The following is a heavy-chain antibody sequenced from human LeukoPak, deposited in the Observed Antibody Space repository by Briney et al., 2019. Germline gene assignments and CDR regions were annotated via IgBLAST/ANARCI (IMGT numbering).Heavy chain of an antibody. CDR1: GFSFSGHW. J-gene: IGHJ4*02. CDR3: ARTGYSSGWYTDY. Sequence: SGGSLRLSCTASGFSFSGHWMHWARQLPGKGLVWVSRISPTGSTTSYADSVKGRFTISRDNSKNTLYLQMNSLRAEDTAVYYCARTGYSSGWYTDYWGQGTLVTVSS. D-gene: IGHD6-19*01. CDR2: ISPTGSTT. V-gene: IGHV3-74*01.